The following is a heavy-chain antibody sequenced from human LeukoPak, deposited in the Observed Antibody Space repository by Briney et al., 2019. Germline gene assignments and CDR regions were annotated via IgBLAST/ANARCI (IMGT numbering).Heavy chain of an antibody. Sequence: GGSLRLSCAASGFTFSSYWMHWVRHAPGKGLVWVSRINTDGSSTSYADSVKGRFTISRDNAKNTLYLQMNSLRAEDTAVYYCARGAVVVPAAKGLDYWDQGTLVTVSS. D-gene: IGHD2-2*01. J-gene: IGHJ4*02. V-gene: IGHV3-74*01. CDR2: INTDGSST. CDR3: ARGAVVVPAAKGLDY. CDR1: GFTFSSYW.